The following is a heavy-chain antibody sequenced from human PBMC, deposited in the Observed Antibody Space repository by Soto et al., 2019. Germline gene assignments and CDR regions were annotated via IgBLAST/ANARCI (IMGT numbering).Heavy chain of an antibody. CDR3: ANNGDYYYYGMDV. V-gene: IGHV1-3*01. D-gene: IGHD4-17*01. CDR1: GYIFSNYA. CDR2: INAGNGKT. J-gene: IGHJ6*02. Sequence: ASVKISCKATGYIFSNYATHCVRQAPGQRLEWMGWINAGNGKTKYSQNFQGRVTITRDTSASTAYMELSSLRSEDTAVYYCANNGDYYYYGMDVWGQGTTVTVSS.